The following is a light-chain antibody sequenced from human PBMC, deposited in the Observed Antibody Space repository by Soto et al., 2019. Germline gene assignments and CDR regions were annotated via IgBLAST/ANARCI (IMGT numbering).Light chain of an antibody. V-gene: IGLV2-11*01. J-gene: IGLJ1*01. CDR3: CSYAGSYIYV. CDR1: SSDVGGYTY. Sequence: QSALTQPRSVSGSPGQSVTISCTGTSSDVGGYTYVSWYQQHPGKAPKVMIYDVSKRPSGVPDRFSGSKSGNTASLTISGLQAEDEADYYCCSYAGSYIYVFGTGTKGTVL. CDR2: DVS.